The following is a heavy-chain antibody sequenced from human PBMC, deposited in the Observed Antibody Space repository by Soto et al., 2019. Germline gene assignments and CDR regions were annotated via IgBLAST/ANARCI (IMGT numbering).Heavy chain of an antibody. V-gene: IGHV1-69*04. Sequence: GASVKVSCKASGGTFSSYTISWVRQAPGQGLEWMGRIIPILGIANYAQKFQGRVTITADKSTSTAYMELSSLRSEDTAVYYCARDRYYESSGYPANTFYGMDVWG. CDR2: IIPILGIA. D-gene: IGHD3-22*01. CDR3: ARDRYYESSGYPANTFYGMDV. J-gene: IGHJ6*02. CDR1: GGTFSSYT.